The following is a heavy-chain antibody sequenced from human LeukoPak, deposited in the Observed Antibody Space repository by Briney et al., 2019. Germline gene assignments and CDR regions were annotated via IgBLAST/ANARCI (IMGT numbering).Heavy chain of an antibody. V-gene: IGHV3-23*01. CDR1: GFTFSSYA. D-gene: IGHD6-13*01. CDR3: ARDSSPGEYYYYYGMDV. Sequence: GGSLRLSCAASGFTFSSYAMSWVRQAPGKGLEWVSAISGSGGSTYYADSVKGRFTISRDNSKNTLYLQMNSLRAEDTAVYYCARDSSPGEYYYYYGMDVWGQGTTVTVSS. CDR2: ISGSGGST. J-gene: IGHJ6*02.